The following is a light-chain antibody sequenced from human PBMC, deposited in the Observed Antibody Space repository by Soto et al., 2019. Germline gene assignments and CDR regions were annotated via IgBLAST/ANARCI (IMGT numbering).Light chain of an antibody. V-gene: IGKV3-15*01. J-gene: IGKJ1*01. CDR3: QQYNNWPPWT. CDR1: QSVSSN. CDR2: GAS. Sequence: EIVMTQSPATLSVSPGERATLSCRASQSVSSNLAWYQQKPGQAPRLLIYGASTRATGIPVRFSGSGSGTECTLTISSLQSEDFAVYYCQQYNNWPPWTFVRGTKVEIK.